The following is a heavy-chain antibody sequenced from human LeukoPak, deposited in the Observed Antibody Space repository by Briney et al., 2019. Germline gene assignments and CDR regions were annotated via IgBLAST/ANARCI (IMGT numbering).Heavy chain of an antibody. CDR2: INHSGST. J-gene: IGHJ4*02. CDR3: ARGKRGYSSSWYDY. V-gene: IGHV4-34*01. CDR1: GGSFSGYD. Sequence: SSETLSLTCAVNGGSFSGYDWRWIRQPPGKGLEWIGEINHSGSTNYNPSLKSRVTISVDTSKNQFSLKLSSVTAADTAVYYCARGKRGYSSSWYDYWGQGTLVTVSS. D-gene: IGHD6-13*01.